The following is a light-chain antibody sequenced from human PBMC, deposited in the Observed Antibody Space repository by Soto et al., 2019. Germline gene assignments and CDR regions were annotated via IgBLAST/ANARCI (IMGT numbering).Light chain of an antibody. CDR3: QQYGSSPPT. Sequence: EIVLTQSPGTLSLSPGERATLSCRASQSVSSSYLAWYQQKPGQAPRLLIYGASSRATGIPDRFSGSGSGTEFTLTISRLEPEDFAGYYCQQYGSSPPTFGQGTKVEIK. CDR1: QSVSSSY. V-gene: IGKV3-20*01. J-gene: IGKJ1*01. CDR2: GAS.